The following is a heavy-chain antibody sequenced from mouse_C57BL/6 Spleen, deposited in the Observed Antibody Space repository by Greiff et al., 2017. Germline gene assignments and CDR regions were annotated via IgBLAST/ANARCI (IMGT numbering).Heavy chain of an antibody. CDR2: ISSGSSTI. CDR3: ARDYSSSFDY. J-gene: IGHJ2*01. V-gene: IGHV5-17*01. CDR1: GFTFSDYG. D-gene: IGHD2-5*01. Sequence: EVKLQESGGGLVKPGGSLTLSCAASGFTFSDYGMHWVRQAPEKGLEWVAYISSGSSTIYYADTVKGRFTISRDNAKNTLFLQMTSLRSEDTAMYYCARDYSSSFDYWGQGTTLTVSS.